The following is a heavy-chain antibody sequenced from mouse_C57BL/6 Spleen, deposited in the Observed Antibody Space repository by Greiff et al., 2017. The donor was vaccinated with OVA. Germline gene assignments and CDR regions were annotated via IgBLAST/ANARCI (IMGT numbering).Heavy chain of an antibody. CDR2: IRSKSSNYAT. Sequence: EVQRVESGGGLVQPKGSLKLSCAASGFTFNTYAMHWVRQAPGKGLEWVARIRSKSSNYATYYADSVKDRFTISRDDSQSMLYLQMNNLKTEDTAMYYCVRENGSRVYYYAMDYWGQGTSVTVSS. J-gene: IGHJ4*01. D-gene: IGHD1-1*01. CDR3: VRENGSRVYYYAMDY. V-gene: IGHV10-3*01. CDR1: GFTFNTYA.